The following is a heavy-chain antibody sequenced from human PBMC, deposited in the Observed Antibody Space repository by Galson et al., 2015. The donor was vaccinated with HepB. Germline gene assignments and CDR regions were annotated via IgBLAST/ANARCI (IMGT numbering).Heavy chain of an antibody. J-gene: IGHJ6*02. V-gene: IGHV3-23*01. D-gene: IGHD3-9*01. Sequence: SLRLSCAASGFTFSSYAMSWVRQAPGKGLEWVSAISGSGGSTYYADSVKGRFTISRDNSKNTLYLQMNSLRAEDTAVYYCARDKGGGWHYDILTGYYNIPGLRYYGMDVWGQGTTVTVSS. CDR3: ARDKGGGWHYDILTGYYNIPGLRYYGMDV. CDR1: GFTFSSYA. CDR2: ISGSGGST.